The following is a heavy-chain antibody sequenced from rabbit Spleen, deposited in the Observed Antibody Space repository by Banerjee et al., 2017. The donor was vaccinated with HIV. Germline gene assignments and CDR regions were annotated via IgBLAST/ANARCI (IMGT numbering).Heavy chain of an antibody. CDR2: IYAGSTGTI. D-gene: IGHD1-1*01. J-gene: IGHJ3*01. Sequence: QSLEESGGDLVKPGASLTLTCTASGFSFSSVHWIYWVRQAPGKGLEWIGTIYAGSTGTIDYASWAKGRFTISRTSSTTVTLQMTSLTAADTATYFCARKNSGVVTSTRLDLWGQGTLVTVS. V-gene: IGHV1S40*01. CDR3: ARKNSGVVTSTRLDL. CDR1: GFSFSSVHW.